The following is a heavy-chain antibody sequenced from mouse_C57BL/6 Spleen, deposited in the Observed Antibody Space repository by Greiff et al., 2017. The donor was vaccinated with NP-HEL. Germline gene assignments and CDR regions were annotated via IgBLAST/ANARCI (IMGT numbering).Heavy chain of an antibody. Sequence: EVKLVESGEGLVKPGGSLKLSCAASGFTFSSYAMSWVRQTPEKRLEWVAYISSGGDYIYYADTVKGRFTISRDNARNTLYLQMSSLKSEDTAMYYCTRGGYYDYDVDYFDYWGQGTTLTVSS. CDR3: TRGGYYDYDVDYFDY. J-gene: IGHJ2*01. V-gene: IGHV5-9-1*02. CDR2: ISSGGDYI. D-gene: IGHD2-4*01. CDR1: GFTFSSYA.